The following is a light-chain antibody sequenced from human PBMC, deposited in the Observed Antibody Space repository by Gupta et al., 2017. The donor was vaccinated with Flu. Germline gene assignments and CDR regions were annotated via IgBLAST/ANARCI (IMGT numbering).Light chain of an antibody. V-gene: IGLV1-51*01. CDR1: TSNIGGND. J-gene: IGLJ2*01. Sequence: SITGSGSTSNIGGNDIACYQQQAGTSPKLLIYDDNKRPAARPDRFSASESGTSATLVITGLQTADKACYYCGSWDGSRDGGMVLGGGTLVTVL. CDR2: DDN. CDR3: GSWDGSRDGGMV.